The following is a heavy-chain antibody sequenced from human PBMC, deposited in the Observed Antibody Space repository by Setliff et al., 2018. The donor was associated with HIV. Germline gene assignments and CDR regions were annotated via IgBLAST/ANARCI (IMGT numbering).Heavy chain of an antibody. J-gene: IGHJ4*02. CDR2: IYYSGST. V-gene: IGHV4-39*01. CDR1: GGSISNKTHY. D-gene: IGHD3-3*02. Sequence: SETLSLTCTVSGGSISNKTHYWGWIRQPPGRGLEWIGSIYYSGSTYYNPSLKSRLTISIDTSKNQFSLKLNSVTATDTALYYCARLGSSIDLRRLDYWGQGAQVTVSS. CDR3: ARLGSSIDLRRLDY.